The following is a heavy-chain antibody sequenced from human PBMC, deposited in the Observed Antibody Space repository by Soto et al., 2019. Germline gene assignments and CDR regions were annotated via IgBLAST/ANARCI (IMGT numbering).Heavy chain of an antibody. CDR1: GGSISSDYW. CDR2: IFHSGST. CDR3: ARGIHMWSQVYYGMDV. J-gene: IGHJ6*02. Sequence: QVQLQESGPGVVKPSGTLSLTCGVSGGSISSDYWWAWVRQSPGRGLEWIGEIFHSGSTHYNPSLESRVTMSVDIVNNHFSLKLMSVTAADTAVYYCARGIHMWSQVYYGMDVWGQGTTVTVSS. D-gene: IGHD2-21*01. V-gene: IGHV4-4*02.